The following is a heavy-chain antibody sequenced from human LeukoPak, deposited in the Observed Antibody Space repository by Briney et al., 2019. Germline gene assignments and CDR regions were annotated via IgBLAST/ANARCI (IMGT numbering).Heavy chain of an antibody. CDR3: AKSFAYNILTGYYDY. CDR2: ISSSSSYI. CDR1: GFTFSSYS. J-gene: IGHJ4*02. V-gene: IGHV3-21*04. D-gene: IGHD3-9*01. Sequence: GGSLRLSCAASGFTFSSYSMNWVRQAPGKGLEWVSSISSSSSYIYYADSVKGRFTISRDNSKNTLYLQMNSLRAEDTAVYYCAKSFAYNILTGYYDYWGQGTLVTVSS.